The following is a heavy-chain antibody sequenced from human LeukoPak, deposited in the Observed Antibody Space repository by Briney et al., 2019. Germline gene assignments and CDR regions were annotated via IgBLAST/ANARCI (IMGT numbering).Heavy chain of an antibody. V-gene: IGHV4-39*07. Sequence: SETLSLTCTVSGGSISSGDYYWSWIRQPPGKGLEWIGEINHSGSTNYNPSLKSRVTISVDTSKSQFSLKLSSVTAADTAVYFCARLPVEVRVTPLRYYYYGMDVWGKGTTVTVSS. CDR1: GGSISSGDYY. CDR3: ARLPVEVRVTPLRYYYYGMDV. CDR2: INHSGST. D-gene: IGHD3-10*01. J-gene: IGHJ6*04.